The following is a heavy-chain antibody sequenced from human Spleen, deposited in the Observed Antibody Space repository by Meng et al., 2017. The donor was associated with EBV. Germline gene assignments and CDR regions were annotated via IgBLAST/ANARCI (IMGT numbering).Heavy chain of an antibody. CDR3: ARTNALDS. J-gene: IGHJ4*02. CDR2: ISASAYGGGT. Sequence: QVQLLQSGAEVKNLGASGILSCKASGYTLTRYYVHWVRQAPGQGLEWMGSISASAYGGGTKYAQKFQGRVTMTTDTSTATAYLELRSLTYDDTAVYYCARTNALDSWGQGTLVTVSS. V-gene: IGHV1-2*02. CDR1: GYTLTRYY.